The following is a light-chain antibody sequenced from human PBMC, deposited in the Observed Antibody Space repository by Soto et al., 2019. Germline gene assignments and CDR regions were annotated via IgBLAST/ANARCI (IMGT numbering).Light chain of an antibody. J-gene: IGKJ2*01. CDR2: GAS. CDR1: QSVSSS. Sequence: EIVMTQSTATLSVSPGERATLSCRASQSVSSSLAWYQHKPGQAPRLLIYGASIRATGIPARFSCSGSGTEFTLTIRSLQSEEFAAYYCQQYSNRYTFGQETNLEIQ. CDR3: QQYSNRYT. V-gene: IGKV3D-15*01.